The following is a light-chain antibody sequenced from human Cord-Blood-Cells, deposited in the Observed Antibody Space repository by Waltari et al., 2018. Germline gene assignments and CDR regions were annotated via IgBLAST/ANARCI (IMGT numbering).Light chain of an antibody. CDR2: DVS. V-gene: IGLV2-11*01. J-gene: IGLJ3*02. CDR3: CSYAGSFWV. Sequence: QSALTQPRSVSGSPGQSVTISCTGTSIDLAGYNYVSWYQQHPGKAHKLMIYDVSKRPSGVPDRFSGSKSGNTASLTISGLQAEDEADYYCCSYAGSFWVFGGGTKLTVL. CDR1: SIDLAGYNY.